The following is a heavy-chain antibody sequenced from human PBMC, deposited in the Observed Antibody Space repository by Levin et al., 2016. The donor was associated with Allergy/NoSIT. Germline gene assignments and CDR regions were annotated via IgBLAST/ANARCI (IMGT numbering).Heavy chain of an antibody. Sequence: GGSLRLSCAASGFTFSSYAMSWVRQAPGKGLEWVSAISGSGGSTYYADSVKGRFTISRDNSKNTLYLQMNSLRAEDTAVYYCAKKVLNPYYYYYGMDVWGQGTTVTVSS. CDR1: GFTFSSYA. J-gene: IGHJ6*02. V-gene: IGHV3-23*01. CDR3: AKKVLNPYYYYYGMDV. CDR2: ISGSGGST.